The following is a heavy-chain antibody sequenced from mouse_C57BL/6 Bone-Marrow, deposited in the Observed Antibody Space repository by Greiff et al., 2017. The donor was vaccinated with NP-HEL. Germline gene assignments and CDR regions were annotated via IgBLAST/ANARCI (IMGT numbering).Heavy chain of an antibody. CDR3: ARSTMITTGYFDV. D-gene: IGHD2-4*01. CDR1: GFSLTSYG. CDR2: IWSGGST. Sequence: VQLQQSGPGLVQPSQSLSITCTVSGFSLTSYGVHWVRQSPGKGLEWLGVIWSGGSTDYNAAFITRLSIITDNSKSQVFFKKNSLQADDTAIYYCARSTMITTGYFDVWGTGTTVTVSS. V-gene: IGHV2-2*01. J-gene: IGHJ1*03.